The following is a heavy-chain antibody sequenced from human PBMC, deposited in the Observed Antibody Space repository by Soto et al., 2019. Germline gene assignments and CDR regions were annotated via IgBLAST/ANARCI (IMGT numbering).Heavy chain of an antibody. Sequence: GGSLRLSCAASGFTFSSYAMSWVRQAPGKGLEWVSAISGSGGSTYYADSVKGRFTISRDNSKNTLYLQMNSLRAEDTAVYYCASPGLGYCSSTSCYLFGVWDYWGQGTLVTVSS. D-gene: IGHD2-2*01. J-gene: IGHJ4*02. CDR2: ISGSGGST. CDR3: ASPGLGYCSSTSCYLFGVWDY. V-gene: IGHV3-23*01. CDR1: GFTFSSYA.